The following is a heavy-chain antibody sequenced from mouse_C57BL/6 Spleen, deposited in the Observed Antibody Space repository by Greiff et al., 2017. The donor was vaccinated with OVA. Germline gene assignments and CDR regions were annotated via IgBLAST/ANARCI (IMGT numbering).Heavy chain of an antibody. CDR2: ISDGGSYT. Sequence: DVMLVESGGGLVKPGGSLKLSCAASGFTFSSYAMSWVRQTPEKRLEWVATISDGGSYTYYPDNVKGRFTISRDNAKNNLYLQMSHLKSEDTAMYYCARDLKLGPFDYWGQGTTLTVSS. CDR3: ARDLKLGPFDY. V-gene: IGHV5-4*01. D-gene: IGHD4-1*01. CDR1: GFTFSSYA. J-gene: IGHJ2*01.